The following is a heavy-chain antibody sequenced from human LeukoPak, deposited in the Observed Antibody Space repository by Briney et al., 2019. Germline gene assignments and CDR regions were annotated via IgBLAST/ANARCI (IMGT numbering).Heavy chain of an antibody. CDR3: ARVPRAFDI. Sequence: GGSLRLSCAASGFTFSSYWMSWVRQAPGKGLEWVANIKKDGSEKYYVDSVKGRFTISRDNAKTSLYLHMNSLRAEDTALYYCARVPRAFDIWGQGTMVTVSS. CDR2: IKKDGSEK. CDR1: GFTFSSYW. V-gene: IGHV3-7*03. J-gene: IGHJ3*02.